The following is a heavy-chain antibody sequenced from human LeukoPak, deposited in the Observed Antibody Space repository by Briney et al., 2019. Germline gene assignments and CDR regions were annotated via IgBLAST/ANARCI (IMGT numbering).Heavy chain of an antibody. CDR2: VYYSGST. V-gene: IGHV4-39*07. CDR1: GGSISSSSYY. CDR3: AREGMASIVFDY. Sequence: SETLSLTCTVSGGSISSSSYYWGWIRQPPGKGLEWIGSVYYSGSTYYNPSLKSRVSISVDTSKNHFSLKLSSVTAADTAVYYCAREGMASIVFDYWGQGTLVTVSS. J-gene: IGHJ4*02. D-gene: IGHD5-24*01.